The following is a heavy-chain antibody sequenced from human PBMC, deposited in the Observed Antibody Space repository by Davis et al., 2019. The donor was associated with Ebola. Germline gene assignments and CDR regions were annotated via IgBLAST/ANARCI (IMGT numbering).Heavy chain of an antibody. CDR2: IRYDGSNK. D-gene: IGHD5-12*01. CDR1: GFTFSSYG. Sequence: GESLKISCAASGFTFSSYGMHWVRQAPGKGLEWVAFIRYDGSNKYYADSVKGRFTISRDNSKNTLYLQMNSLRAEDTAVYYCAREKWMTYYYYGMDVWGQGTTVTVSS. V-gene: IGHV3-30*02. CDR3: AREKWMTYYYYGMDV. J-gene: IGHJ6*02.